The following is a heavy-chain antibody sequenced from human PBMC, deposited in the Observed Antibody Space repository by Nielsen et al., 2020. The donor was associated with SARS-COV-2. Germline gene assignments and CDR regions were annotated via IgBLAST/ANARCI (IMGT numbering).Heavy chain of an antibody. Sequence: WVRQAPGQGLEWLGGIIPIFGTTIDAQKFQGRVTLTADKSTSTAYMELRSLTSDDTAVYYCAREKRPDVNSVYYYHGMDVWGQGTTVTVSS. CDR3: AREKRPDVNSVYYYHGMDV. CDR2: IIPIFGTT. D-gene: IGHD2-2*01. J-gene: IGHJ6*02. V-gene: IGHV1-69*06.